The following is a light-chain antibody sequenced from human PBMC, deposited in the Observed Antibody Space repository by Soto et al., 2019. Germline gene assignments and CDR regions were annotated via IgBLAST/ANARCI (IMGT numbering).Light chain of an antibody. CDR3: QQYNNWPLT. V-gene: IGKV3-15*01. CDR1: QSISSD. CDR2: AAS. Sequence: EIVMTQSPATLSVSPGERATLSCSASQSISSDLAWYQQKPGQAPRLLIYAASTRATGLPARFSGSGSGTEFTLTISSLQSEDFAVYYCQQYNNWPLTFGGGTKVDIK. J-gene: IGKJ4*01.